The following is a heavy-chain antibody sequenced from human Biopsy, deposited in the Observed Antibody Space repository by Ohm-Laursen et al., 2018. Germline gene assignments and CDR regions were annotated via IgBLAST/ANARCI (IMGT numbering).Heavy chain of an antibody. J-gene: IGHJ5*02. CDR3: AKGGSITIFGVVINNCFDP. CDR1: GFTYTTFA. V-gene: IGHV3-23*01. CDR2: IRANDATS. D-gene: IGHD3-3*01. Sequence: GSLRLSCAASGFTYTTFAMSWVRQAPGKGPEWVSTIRANDATSYYADSVKGRFTISRDNSKNTLYLQMNSVRADDTAIYYCAKGGSITIFGVVINNCFDPWGQGTRVTVSS.